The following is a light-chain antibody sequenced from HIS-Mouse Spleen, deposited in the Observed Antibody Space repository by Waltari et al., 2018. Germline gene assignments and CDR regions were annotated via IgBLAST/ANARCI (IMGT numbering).Light chain of an antibody. V-gene: IGLV1-51*01. CDR3: GTWDSSLSAWV. J-gene: IGLJ3*02. Sequence: QSVLTQPPSVSAAPGQKVPITCSGSSPKLGNTYVTWYQQLPGTAPKLLIYDKNKRPSGIPDRFSGSKSGTSATLGITGLQTGDEADYYCGTWDSSLSAWVFGGGTKLTVL. CDR2: DKN. CDR1: SPKLGNTY.